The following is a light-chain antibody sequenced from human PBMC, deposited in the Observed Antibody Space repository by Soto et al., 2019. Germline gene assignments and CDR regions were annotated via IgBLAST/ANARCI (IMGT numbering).Light chain of an antibody. CDR2: KAS. CDR1: QSISSW. J-gene: IGKJ1*01. V-gene: IGKV1-5*03. CDR3: QQYNNLWT. Sequence: DIQMTQSPSTLSASVGDRATITCRASQSISSWLAWYQQKPGKAPKLLIYKASSLESGVPSRFSGSGSGTEFTLTISSLQPDDFATYYCQQYNNLWTFGQGTKV.